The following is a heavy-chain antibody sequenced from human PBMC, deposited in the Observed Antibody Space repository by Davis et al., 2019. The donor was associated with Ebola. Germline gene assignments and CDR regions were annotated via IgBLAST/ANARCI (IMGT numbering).Heavy chain of an antibody. J-gene: IGHJ6*04. V-gene: IGHV3-30-3*01. Sequence: GGSLRLSCAASGFTFSSYAMHWVRQAPGKGLEWVAVISYDGSNKYYADSVKGRFTISRDNSKNTLYLQMNSLRAEDTAVYYCARTTNMDVWGKGTTVTVSS. CDR3: ARTTNMDV. CDR2: ISYDGSNK. CDR1: GFTFSSYA. D-gene: IGHD1-1*01.